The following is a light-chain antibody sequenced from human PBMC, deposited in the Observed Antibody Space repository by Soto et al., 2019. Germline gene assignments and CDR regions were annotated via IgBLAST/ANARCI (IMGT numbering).Light chain of an antibody. CDR2: GAS. J-gene: IGKJ1*01. CDR3: QQYENWPPWT. CDR1: QSVGTN. Sequence: EIVLTQSPGTLSVSPGERATISCRASQSVGTNLAWYQQKRGQAPRLLVYGASSRATGIPARCSGRGSGTEFTLTISSLQSEDFADYYCQQYENWPPWTFGQGTKVELK. V-gene: IGKV3-15*01.